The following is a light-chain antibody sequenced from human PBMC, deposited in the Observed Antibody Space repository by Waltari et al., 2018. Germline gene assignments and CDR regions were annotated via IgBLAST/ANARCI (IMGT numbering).Light chain of an antibody. CDR2: SAS. CDR3: QQYGSAQWT. V-gene: IGKV3-20*01. Sequence: ENVLRQSPGTLSLSPGESATLSCRASQCVTSNYLAWYQQKPGRAPRLLIYSASSRATGIPYRFTGSGSGTDFALTISRLEPEDFAVYYCQQYGSAQWTFGQGTKVEVK. J-gene: IGKJ1*01. CDR1: QCVTSNY.